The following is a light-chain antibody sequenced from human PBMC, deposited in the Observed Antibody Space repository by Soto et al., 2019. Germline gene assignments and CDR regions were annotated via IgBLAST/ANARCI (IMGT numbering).Light chain of an antibody. V-gene: IGKV3-20*01. Sequence: EIVLTQSPGTLSLSPGERATLSCRASQTLGTKYLAWYQQKPGQAPSLLIYDTSNRANGVPDRFSCSGSGTDFTLTISRLEPEDFAVYYCHHYGTSPPNTFGQGTKLEIK. J-gene: IGKJ2*01. CDR1: QTLGTKY. CDR2: DTS. CDR3: HHYGTSPPNT.